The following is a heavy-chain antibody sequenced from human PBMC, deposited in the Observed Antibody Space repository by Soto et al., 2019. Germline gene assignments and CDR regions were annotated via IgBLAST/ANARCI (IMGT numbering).Heavy chain of an antibody. J-gene: IGHJ4*02. CDR2: IIPIFGTA. CDR3: ARDGQDCSGGSCYYFLDY. V-gene: IGHV1-69*13. CDR1: GGTFSSYA. Sequence: SVKVSCKASGGTFSSYAISWVRQAPGQGLEWMGGIIPIFGTANYAQKFQGRVTITADESTSTAYMELSSLRSDDTAVHYCARDGQDCSGGSCYYFLDYWGQGTLVTVSS. D-gene: IGHD2-15*01.